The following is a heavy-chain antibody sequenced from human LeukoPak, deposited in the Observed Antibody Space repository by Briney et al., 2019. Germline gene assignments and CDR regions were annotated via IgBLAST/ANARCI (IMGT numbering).Heavy chain of an antibody. J-gene: IGHJ4*02. Sequence: GGSLRLSCAASGFTFDDYGMSWVRQAPGEGLEWVSGINWNGGSTGYADSVKGRFTISRDNAKNSLYLQMNSLRAEDTALYYCARDMYYYDSSGYPIADYWGQGTLVTVSS. D-gene: IGHD3-22*01. V-gene: IGHV3-20*04. CDR2: INWNGGST. CDR3: ARDMYYYDSSGYPIADY. CDR1: GFTFDDYG.